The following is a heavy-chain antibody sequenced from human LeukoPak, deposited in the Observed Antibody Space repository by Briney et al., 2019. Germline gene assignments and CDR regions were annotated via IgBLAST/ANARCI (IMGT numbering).Heavy chain of an antibody. CDR3: ARGIPGRSIDY. J-gene: IGHJ4*02. Sequence: PSETLSLTCAVYGGSFSGYYWSWIRQPPGKGLEWIGEINHSGSTNYNPSLKSRVTISVATSKNQFSLTLTSVTAADTAVYYCARGIPGRSIDYWGQGTLVTVSS. D-gene: IGHD3-16*02. CDR1: GGSFSGYY. V-gene: IGHV4-34*01. CDR2: INHSGST.